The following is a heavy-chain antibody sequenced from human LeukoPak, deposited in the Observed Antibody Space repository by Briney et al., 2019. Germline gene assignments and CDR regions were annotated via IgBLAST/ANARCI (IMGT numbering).Heavy chain of an antibody. CDR2: IYHSGST. D-gene: IGHD6-13*01. V-gene: IGHV4-4*02. J-gene: IGHJ5*02. CDR3: ARVGIAAVMALNWFDP. Sequence: SETLSLTCAVSGGSISSSNWWSWVRQPPEKGLEWIGEIYHSGSTNYNPSLKSRVTISVDKSKNQFSLKLSSVTAADTAVYYCARVGIAAVMALNWFDPWGQGTLVTVSS. CDR1: GGSISSSNW.